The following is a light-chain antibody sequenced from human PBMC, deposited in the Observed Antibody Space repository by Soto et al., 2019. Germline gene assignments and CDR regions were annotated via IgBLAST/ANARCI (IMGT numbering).Light chain of an antibody. J-gene: IGLJ2*01. V-gene: IGLV2-14*03. CDR2: DVT. CDR3: SSYTTRDTLEVV. CDR1: NSDVGDYNY. Sequence: QSVLTQPASVSGSPGQSIVISCTGTNSDVGDYNYVSWYQQHPGKVPKLVIYDVTTRPSGVSNRFSGSKSGNTASLTISGLQAEDEADYYCSSYTTRDTLEVVFGGGTQLTVL.